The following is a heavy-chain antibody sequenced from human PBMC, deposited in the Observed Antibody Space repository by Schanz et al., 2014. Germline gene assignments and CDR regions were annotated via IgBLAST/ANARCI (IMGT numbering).Heavy chain of an antibody. CDR3: ARDSRPNYDFLTAYYSIDY. CDR2: TNGDGTNA. J-gene: IGHJ4*02. Sequence: EVQLVESGGGLVQPGGSLRLSCAASGFTFSVYGMHWVRQAPGKGPEWVSCTNGDGTNAKYADSVKGRFTISRDNAKNTLYLQMNSLRAEDTAVYYCARDSRPNYDFLTAYYSIDYWGQGTLVTVSS. CDR1: GFTFSVYG. V-gene: IGHV3-74*01. D-gene: IGHD3-9*01.